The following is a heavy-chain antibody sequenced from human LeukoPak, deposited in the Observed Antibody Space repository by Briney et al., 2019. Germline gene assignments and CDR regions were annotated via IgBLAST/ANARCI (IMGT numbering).Heavy chain of an antibody. J-gene: IGHJ5*02. CDR3: ARAYYDSSGYYYVVSWFDP. Sequence: ASVKVSCKASGYTFTSYGISWVRQAPGQGLEWMGWISAYNGNTNYAQKLQGRVTMTTDTSTSTAYMELRSLGSDDTAVYYCARAYYDSSGYYYVVSWFDPWGQGTLVTVSS. CDR2: ISAYNGNT. D-gene: IGHD3-22*01. CDR1: GYTFTSYG. V-gene: IGHV1-18*01.